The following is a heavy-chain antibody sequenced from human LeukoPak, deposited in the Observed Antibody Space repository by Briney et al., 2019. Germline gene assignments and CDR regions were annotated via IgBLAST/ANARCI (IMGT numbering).Heavy chain of an antibody. J-gene: IGHJ3*02. CDR2: IIPIFGTA. Sequence: ASVKVSCKASGGTFSSYAISWVRQAPGQGLEWMGGIIPIFGTANYAQKFQGRVTITADESTSTAYMELSSLRSEDTAVYYCARVGYDSDAFDIWGQGTMVTVSS. CDR3: ARVGYDSDAFDI. D-gene: IGHD3-3*01. CDR1: GGTFSSYA. V-gene: IGHV1-69*13.